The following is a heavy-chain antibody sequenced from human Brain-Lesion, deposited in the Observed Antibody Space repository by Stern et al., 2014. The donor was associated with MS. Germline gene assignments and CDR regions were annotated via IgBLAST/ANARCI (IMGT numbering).Heavy chain of an antibody. Sequence: VQLLESGAEVKKPGASVKVSCKASGYTFTGHYMHWVRPAPGQGLEWTGPINPNSGGTSYAQKFQGRVSMTRDTSINTASMELSRLTSDDTAMYYCARGLRGDWNYDAFDYWGQGTLVTVSS. D-gene: IGHD1-7*01. CDR1: GYTFTGHY. CDR2: INPNSGGT. V-gene: IGHV1-2*06. J-gene: IGHJ4*02. CDR3: ARGLRGDWNYDAFDY.